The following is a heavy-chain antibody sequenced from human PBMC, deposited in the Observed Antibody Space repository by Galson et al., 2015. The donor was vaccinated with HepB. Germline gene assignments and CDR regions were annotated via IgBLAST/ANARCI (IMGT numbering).Heavy chain of an antibody. Sequence: SLRLSCAASGFTFSDYYMSWIRQAPGKGLEWVSYISSSGSTIYYADSVKGRFTISRDNAKNSLYLQMNSLRAEDTAVYYCARAREGYYYYYYMDVWGKGTTVTVSS. V-gene: IGHV3-11*01. CDR3: ARAREGYYYYYYMDV. D-gene: IGHD1-26*01. J-gene: IGHJ6*03. CDR2: ISSSGSTI. CDR1: GFTFSDYY.